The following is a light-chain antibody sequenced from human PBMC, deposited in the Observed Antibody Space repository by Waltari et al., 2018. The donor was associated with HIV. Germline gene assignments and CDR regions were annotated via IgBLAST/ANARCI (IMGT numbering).Light chain of an antibody. J-gene: IGKJ4*01. CDR3: QQYNNWPLT. V-gene: IGKV1-17*01. Sequence: DIQMTQSPSSLSASVGDRVTITCRASQGIRNNLGWFQQKPGKAPKRLIFAASSLQGGVPSRFSGSRSGTEFTLTVSSLQSEDFAVYYCQQYNNWPLTFGGGTKVEIK. CDR2: AAS. CDR1: QGIRNN.